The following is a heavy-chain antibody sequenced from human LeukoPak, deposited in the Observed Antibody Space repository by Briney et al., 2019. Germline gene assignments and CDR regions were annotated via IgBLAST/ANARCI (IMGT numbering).Heavy chain of an antibody. J-gene: IGHJ4*02. V-gene: IGHV3-21*01. D-gene: IGHD4-17*01. Sequence: PGGSLRLSCAASGFTFSSYAMSWVRQAPGKGLEWVSSISSSNSYIYYADSVKGRFTISRDNAKNSLYLQMNSLRAEDTAVYYCARSRYRSTTVTTDRTYYFDYWGQGTLVTVSS. CDR2: ISSSNSYI. CDR3: ARSRYRSTTVTTDRTYYFDY. CDR1: GFTFSSYA.